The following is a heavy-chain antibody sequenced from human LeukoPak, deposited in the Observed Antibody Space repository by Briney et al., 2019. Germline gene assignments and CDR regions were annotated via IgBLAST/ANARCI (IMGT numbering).Heavy chain of an antibody. V-gene: IGHV3-11*01. J-gene: IGHJ5*02. CDR1: GFTFSDYY. D-gene: IGHD3-16*01. Sequence: GGSLRLSCAASGFTFSDYYMTWIRQAPGKGLEWVSYISSGSSTIYYADSVKGRFTISRDNAKNSLYLHMNSLRAEDTAMYYCARDGGCYRFDPWGQGTLVTVSS. CDR2: ISSGSSTI. CDR3: ARDGGCYRFDP.